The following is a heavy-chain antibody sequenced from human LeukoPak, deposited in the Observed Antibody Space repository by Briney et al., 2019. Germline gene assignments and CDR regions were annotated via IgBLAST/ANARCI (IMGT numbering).Heavy chain of an antibody. J-gene: IGHJ4*02. CDR1: GYTFTSYY. V-gene: IGHV1-46*01. D-gene: IGHD2-21*02. CDR2: INPSGGNT. CDR3: ARGSAPHCGGDCYSEGDFDY. Sequence: ASVKVSCKASGYTFTSYYMHWLRQAPGQGLEWMGIINPSGGNTNHAQKFQGRVTMTRDTSTSTVYMELSSLRFEDTAVYYCARGSAPHCGGDCYSEGDFDYWGQGTLVTVSS.